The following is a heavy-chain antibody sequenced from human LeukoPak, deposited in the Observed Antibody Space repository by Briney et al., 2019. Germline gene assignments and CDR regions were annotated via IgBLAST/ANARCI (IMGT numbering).Heavy chain of an antibody. CDR3: ARGDSTLFDY. D-gene: IGHD2/OR15-2a*01. V-gene: IGHV3-23*01. Sequence: PGGSLTLSCAASGFTLSSYAMSWVRQAQGAGLEWVSAISGSGSSTYYADSVKGRLTISRDNSKNTPELQMNSLRAEDTALYYCARGDSTLFDYWGQGTLVTVSS. J-gene: IGHJ4*02. CDR1: GFTLSSYA. CDR2: ISGSGSST.